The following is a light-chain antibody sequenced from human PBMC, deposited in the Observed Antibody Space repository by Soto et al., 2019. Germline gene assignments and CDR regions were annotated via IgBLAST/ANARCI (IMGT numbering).Light chain of an antibody. V-gene: IGLV2-23*01. CDR1: SSDVGGYNL. CDR3: CSYAGSSTLV. J-gene: IGLJ2*01. CDR2: DDN. Sequence: QSVLTQPASVSGSPGQSITISCTGTSSDVGGYNLVSWFQQHPGKAPKLMIYDDNKRPSGVSDRLSGSKSGNTASLTISGLQAEDEADYYCCSYAGSSTLVFGGGTQLTVL.